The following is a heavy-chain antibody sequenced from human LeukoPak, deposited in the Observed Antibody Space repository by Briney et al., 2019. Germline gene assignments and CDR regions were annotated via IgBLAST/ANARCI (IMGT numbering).Heavy chain of an antibody. Sequence: AGGSLRLSCAASGFTFSSYSMNWVRQAPGKGLEWVSSISSSSSYIYYADSVKGRFTISRDNAKNSLYLQMNSLRAEDTAVYYCARVYYGSGANYFDYWGQGTLVTVSS. V-gene: IGHV3-21*01. CDR3: ARVYYGSGANYFDY. D-gene: IGHD3-10*01. J-gene: IGHJ4*02. CDR2: ISSSSSYI. CDR1: GFTFSSYS.